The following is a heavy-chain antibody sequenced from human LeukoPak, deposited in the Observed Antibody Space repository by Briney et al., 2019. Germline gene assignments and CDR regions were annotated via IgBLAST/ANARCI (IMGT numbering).Heavy chain of an antibody. CDR2: ISDGGGNT. CDR3: AKGISGGCYSAIDN. J-gene: IGHJ4*02. D-gene: IGHD2-15*01. CDR1: GFTFSNYA. V-gene: IGHV3-23*01. Sequence: GGSLRLSCAASGFTFSNYAMTWVRQAPGKGLEWVSVISDGGGNTYYADSVKDRFTISRDNSKNTLFLQMNSLRAEDTAVYYCAKGISGGCYSAIDNWGQGTLVLVSS.